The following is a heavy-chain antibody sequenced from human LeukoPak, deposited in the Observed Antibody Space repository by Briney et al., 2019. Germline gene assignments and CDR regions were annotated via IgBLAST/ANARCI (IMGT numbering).Heavy chain of an antibody. V-gene: IGHV4-4*07. CDR1: GGSLNTYY. CDR3: ARERRLLRGDAFDV. CDR2: IYISGNT. Sequence: PSETLSLTCSVSGGSLNTYYWSWIRQPAGKGLEWIGRIYISGNTNYNPSFQSRVTMSVDTSKNQFSLKVSSVTAADTAVYYCARERRLLRGDAFDVWGQGTRVTVSS. D-gene: IGHD4-23*01. J-gene: IGHJ3*01.